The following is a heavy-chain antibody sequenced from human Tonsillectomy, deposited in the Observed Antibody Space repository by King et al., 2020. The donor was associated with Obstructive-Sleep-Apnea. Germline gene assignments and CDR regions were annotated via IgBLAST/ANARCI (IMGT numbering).Heavy chain of an antibody. CDR3: TSVRTAGSLMTYYHYALDV. J-gene: IGHJ6*02. CDR1: GDSVSSNSAT. Sequence: VQLQQSGPGLVKPSQTLSLTCAISGDSVSSNSATWNWIRQSPSRGLEWLGRTYYRSKWYYDYALSVKSRITINPDTSKNQFSLQLNSVTPEDTAIYYGTSVRTAGSLMTYYHYALDVWGQGTTVTVSS. V-gene: IGHV6-1*01. D-gene: IGHD6-13*01. CDR2: TYYRSKWYY.